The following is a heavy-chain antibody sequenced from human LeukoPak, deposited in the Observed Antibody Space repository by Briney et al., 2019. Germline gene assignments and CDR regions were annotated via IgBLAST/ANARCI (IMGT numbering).Heavy chain of an antibody. Sequence: ASETLSLTCTVSGGSISSSSYYWGWIRQPPGKGLEWIGSIYYSGSTYYNPSLRSRVTISVDTSKNQFSLKLSSVTAADTAVYYCARRGEHGIAFWGQGTLVTVSS. CDR2: IYYSGST. D-gene: IGHD3-16*01. J-gene: IGHJ4*02. CDR3: ARRGEHGIAF. CDR1: GGSISSSSYY. V-gene: IGHV4-39*07.